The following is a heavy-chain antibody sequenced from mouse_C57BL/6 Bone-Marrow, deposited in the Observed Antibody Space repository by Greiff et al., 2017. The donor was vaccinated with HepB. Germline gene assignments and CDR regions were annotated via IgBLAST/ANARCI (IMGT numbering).Heavy chain of an antibody. CDR2: IYPRSGNT. D-gene: IGHD1-1*01. CDR3: ARWDYYGSPYAMDY. CDR1: GYTFTSYG. J-gene: IGHJ4*01. Sequence: VKLMESGAEQARPGASVKLSCKASGYTFTSYGISWVKQRTGQGLEWIGEIYPRSGNTYYNEKFKGKATLTADKSSSTAYMELRSLTSEDSAVYFCARWDYYGSPYAMDYWGQGTSVTVSS. V-gene: IGHV1-81*01.